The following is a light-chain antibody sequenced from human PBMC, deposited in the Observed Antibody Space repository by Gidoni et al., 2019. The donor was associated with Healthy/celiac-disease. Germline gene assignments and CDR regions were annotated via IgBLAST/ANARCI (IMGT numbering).Light chain of an antibody. J-gene: IGKJ3*01. V-gene: IGKV1-33*01. CDR3: QQYDNPPFT. CDR1: QDISKY. CDR2: DAS. Sequence: DIQMTQSPSSLSAPVGDRVTITCQSSQDISKYLNWYQQKPGKAPKLLIYDASNLETGVTSRFSGSGSGTDFTFTISSLQPEDIATYYCQQYDNPPFTFGPGTKVDIK.